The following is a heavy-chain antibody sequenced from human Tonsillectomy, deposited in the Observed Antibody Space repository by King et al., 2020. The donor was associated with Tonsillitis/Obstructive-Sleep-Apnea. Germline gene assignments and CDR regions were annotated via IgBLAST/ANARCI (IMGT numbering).Heavy chain of an antibody. CDR3: ARDTHYYGSGSYYPRHYYGMDG. CDR1: GFTFSTYG. CDR2: IWHDGINK. D-gene: IGHD3-10*01. Sequence: VQLVESGGGVVQPGRSLRISCAASGFTFSTYGIHWVRQAPGKGLEWVAIIWHDGINKYYADSVKGRFTISRDNSKNTLYLEMNSLRAEDTAVYYCARDTHYYGSGSYYPRHYYGMDGWGQGTTVTVSS. V-gene: IGHV3-33*01. J-gene: IGHJ6*02.